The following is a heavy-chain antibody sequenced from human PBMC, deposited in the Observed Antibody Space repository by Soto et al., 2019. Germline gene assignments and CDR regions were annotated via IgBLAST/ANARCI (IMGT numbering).Heavy chain of an antibody. J-gene: IGHJ6*03. D-gene: IGHD1-26*01. CDR2: ISGSGGNT. V-gene: IGHV3-23*01. CDR3: AKVGEGGGYPMDV. CDR1: GFTFSSYG. Sequence: PGGSLRLSCAASGFTFSSYGMRWVRPAPGKGLEWVSAISGSGGNTYYADSVKGRLTISRDNSKNTLYLQMNSLRAEDTAVYYCAKVGEGGGYPMDVWGKGTTVTVSS.